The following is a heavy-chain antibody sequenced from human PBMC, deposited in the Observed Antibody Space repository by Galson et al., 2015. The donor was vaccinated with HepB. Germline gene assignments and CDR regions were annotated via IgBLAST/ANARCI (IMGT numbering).Heavy chain of an antibody. D-gene: IGHD2-21*01. V-gene: IGHV3-23*01. CDR3: AKVSGRFELVGYFDY. Sequence: SLRLSCAASGFTFSSYAMSWVRQAPGKGLEWVSAISGSGGSTYYADSVKGRFTISRDNSKNTLYLQMNSLRAEDTAVYYCAKVSGRFELVGYFDYWGQGTLVTVSS. J-gene: IGHJ4*02. CDR1: GFTFSSYA. CDR2: ISGSGGST.